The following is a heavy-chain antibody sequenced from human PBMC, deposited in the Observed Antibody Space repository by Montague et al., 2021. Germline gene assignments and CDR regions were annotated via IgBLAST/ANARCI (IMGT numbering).Heavy chain of an antibody. J-gene: IGHJ4*02. Sequence: SLSLSWAASGFTFSSYWMHWVRQAPGKGLVWVSRINSDGSSTSYADSVKGRFTISRDNAKNTLYLQMSSLRAVDTAVYYCARDGDYYDSGGYYPGYWGQGTLVTVSS. CDR3: ARDGDYYDSGGYYPGY. V-gene: IGHV3-74*01. D-gene: IGHD3-22*01. CDR2: INSDGSST. CDR1: GFTFSSYW.